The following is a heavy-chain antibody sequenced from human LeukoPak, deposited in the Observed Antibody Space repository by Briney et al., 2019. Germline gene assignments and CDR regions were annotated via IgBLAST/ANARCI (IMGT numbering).Heavy chain of an antibody. CDR1: GFTFSSYS. Sequence: GGSLRLSCAASGFTFSSYSMNWVRQAPGKGLEWVSYISGSSSTIYYADSVKGRFTISRDNAKNSLYLQMNSLRAEDTAVYYCARGVGKSGAFDIWGQGTMVTVSS. CDR2: ISGSSSTI. J-gene: IGHJ3*02. V-gene: IGHV3-48*01. D-gene: IGHD2-15*01. CDR3: ARGVGKSGAFDI.